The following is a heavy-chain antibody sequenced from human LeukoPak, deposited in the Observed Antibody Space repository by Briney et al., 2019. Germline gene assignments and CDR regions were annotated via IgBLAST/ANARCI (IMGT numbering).Heavy chain of an antibody. Sequence: TGGSLRLSCAAPGFTFSSYAMSWVRQAPGKGLEWVSAISGSGGSTYYADSVKGRFTISRDNSKNTLYLQMNSLRAEDTAVYYCAKDRSSGWGFDYWGQGTLVTVSS. CDR2: ISGSGGST. D-gene: IGHD6-19*01. CDR3: AKDRSSGWGFDY. J-gene: IGHJ4*02. CDR1: GFTFSSYA. V-gene: IGHV3-23*01.